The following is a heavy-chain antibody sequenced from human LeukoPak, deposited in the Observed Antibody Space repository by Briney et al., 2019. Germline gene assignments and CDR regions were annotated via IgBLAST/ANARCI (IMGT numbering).Heavy chain of an antibody. CDR2: IHSGGTT. V-gene: IGHV3-66*01. CDR3: ARYEYQLLGAFDI. Sequence: ESGGSLRLSCAASGFTFSTYWMSWVRQAPGKGLEWVSVIHSGGTTYYVDSVKGRFIISRDNSKNTLFLQMNSLRVEDTAVYYCARYEYQLLGAFDIWGQGTMVTVSS. D-gene: IGHD2-2*01. J-gene: IGHJ3*02. CDR1: GFTFSTYW.